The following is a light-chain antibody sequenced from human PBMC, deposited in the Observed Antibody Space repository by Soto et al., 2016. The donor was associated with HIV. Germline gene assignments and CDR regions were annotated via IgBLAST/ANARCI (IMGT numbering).Light chain of an antibody. J-gene: IGKJ1*01. CDR3: QQYNSVPWT. Sequence: DIQMTQFPSTLSASIGDRVAITCRASQSVSVWLAWYQQKPGKAPNLLIFKMSTLEVGVPSRFSGSGSGTDFTLTLSSVQPDDVGTYYCQQYNSVPWTFGQG. CDR1: QSVSVW. CDR2: KMS. V-gene: IGKV1-5*03.